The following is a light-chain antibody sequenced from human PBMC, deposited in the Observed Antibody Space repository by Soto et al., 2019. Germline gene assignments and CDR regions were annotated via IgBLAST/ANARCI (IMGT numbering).Light chain of an antibody. CDR1: QSVSSSY. Sequence: EIVLTQSPGTLSLSPGERATLSCRASQSVSSSYLVWYQQKPGQAPRLLIYGASSRATGIPDRFSGSGSGTDFTLTITRLEAEDFAVYYCQQYGSSPRTCGQGTKLEIK. CDR2: GAS. V-gene: IGKV3-20*01. J-gene: IGKJ2*01. CDR3: QQYGSSPRT.